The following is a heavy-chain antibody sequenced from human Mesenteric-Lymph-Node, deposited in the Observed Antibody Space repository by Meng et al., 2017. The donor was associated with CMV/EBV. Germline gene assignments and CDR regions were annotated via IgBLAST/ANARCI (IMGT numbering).Heavy chain of an antibody. CDR3: ARDVDYGGNRAMGAFDI. CDR1: GFTFSAYW. V-gene: IGHV3-7*01. Sequence: GGSLRLSCAASGFTFSAYWMTWVRQAPGRGLEWVASMTQDGSERFYVDSVKGRFTISRDNAKNSLYLQMNNLRAGDTAVYYCARDVDYGGNRAMGAFDIWGQGTMVTVSS. CDR2: MTQDGSER. D-gene: IGHD4-23*01. J-gene: IGHJ3*02.